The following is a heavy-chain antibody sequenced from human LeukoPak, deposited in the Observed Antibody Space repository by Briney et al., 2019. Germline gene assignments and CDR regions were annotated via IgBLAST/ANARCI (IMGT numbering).Heavy chain of an antibody. J-gene: IGHJ4*02. CDR2: IYYSGST. CDR1: GGXISSSSYY. V-gene: IGHV4-39*01. CDR3: ARRGVAAAGEDADFDY. D-gene: IGHD6-13*01. Sequence: SETLSLTCTVSGGXISSSSYYWGWIRQPPGKGPEWIGSIYYSGSTYYNPSLKSRVTISVDTSKNQFSLKLSSVTAADTAVYYCARRGVAAAGEDADFDYWGQGTLATVSS.